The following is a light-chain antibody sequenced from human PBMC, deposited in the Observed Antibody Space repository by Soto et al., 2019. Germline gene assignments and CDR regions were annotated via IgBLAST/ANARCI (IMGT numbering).Light chain of an antibody. CDR1: SSDVGGYNF. V-gene: IGLV2-11*01. CDR3: CSYAGSYTL. Sequence: QSALTQTRSVSGSPGQSVTISCTGTSSDVGGYNFVSWYQQHPGKVPKLIIYDVSQRPSGVPDRFSGSKSGNTASLTISGLQAEDEADYYCCSYAGSYTLFGGGTKLTVL. J-gene: IGLJ2*01. CDR2: DVS.